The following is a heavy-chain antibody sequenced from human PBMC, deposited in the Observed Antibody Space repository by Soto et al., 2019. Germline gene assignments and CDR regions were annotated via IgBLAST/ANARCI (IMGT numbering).Heavy chain of an antibody. D-gene: IGHD6-13*01. CDR1: GYTFTSYA. V-gene: IGHV1-3*01. CDR3: ARRVAAAGTGCFDY. CDR2: INAGNGNT. Sequence: ASVQVSCKASGYTFTSYAMHWVRQAPGQRLEWMGWINAGNGNTKYSQKFRGRVTITRDTSASTAYMELSSLRSEDTAVYYCARRVAAAGTGCFDYWGQVTLVTVSS. J-gene: IGHJ4*02.